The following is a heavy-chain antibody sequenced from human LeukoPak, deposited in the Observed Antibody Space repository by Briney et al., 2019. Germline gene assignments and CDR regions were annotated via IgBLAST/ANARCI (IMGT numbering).Heavy chain of an antibody. CDR1: GFSFSNYG. CDR2: VSASGAST. V-gene: IGHV3-23*01. J-gene: IGHJ4*02. D-gene: IGHD1-1*01. Sequence: GGSLRLSXAASGFSFSNYGMSWVRQAPGKGVEWVSGVSASGASTYSEDSVKGRFIISRDNSKNTVFLQMNSLRAEDTAVYYCARQHTAWYVDYWGQGILVTVSS. CDR3: ARQHTAWYVDY.